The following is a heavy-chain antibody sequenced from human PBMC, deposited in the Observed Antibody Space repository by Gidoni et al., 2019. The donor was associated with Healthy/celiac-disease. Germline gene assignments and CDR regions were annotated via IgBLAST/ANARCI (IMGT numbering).Heavy chain of an antibody. CDR3: ARVGLERDWFDP. Sequence: QVQLVQSGAEVKKPGSSVKVSCNASGGTFSRYAISWGRQAPVRGLEWMGGIIPIFGTANYAQEYQGRVTITADKSTSTAYMELSSLRYEDTAVYYCARVGLERDWFDPWGQGTLVTVSS. V-gene: IGHV1-69*06. CDR2: IIPIFGTA. CDR1: GGTFSRYA. J-gene: IGHJ5*02. D-gene: IGHD1-1*01.